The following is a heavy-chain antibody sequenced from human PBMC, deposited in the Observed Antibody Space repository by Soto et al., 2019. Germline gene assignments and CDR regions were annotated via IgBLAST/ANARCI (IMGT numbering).Heavy chain of an antibody. V-gene: IGHV1-18*01. CDR3: ARDKVVGATWFDY. CDR2: ISAYNGNT. J-gene: IGHJ4*02. D-gene: IGHD1-26*01. Sequence: ASVKVSCKASGYTFTSYGISWVRQAPGQGLEWMGWISAYNGNTNYAQKLQGRVTMNTDTSTSTAYMELRSLRYDDTAVYYCARDKVVGATWFDYWGQGTLVTVSS. CDR1: GYTFTSYG.